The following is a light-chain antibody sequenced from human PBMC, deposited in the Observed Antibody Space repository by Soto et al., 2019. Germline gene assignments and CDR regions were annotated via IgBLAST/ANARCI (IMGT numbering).Light chain of an antibody. CDR3: QSYDSSLSALV. CDR2: TNS. J-gene: IGLJ3*02. V-gene: IGLV1-40*01. Sequence: QSVLTQPPSVSGAPGQGVTISCAGTSSNIGAGYDVHWYQQVPGTAPKLLIYTNSNRPSGVPHRFSGSKSGTSASLAITGLQAADEADYYCQSYDSSLSALVFGGGTKLTVL. CDR1: SSNIGAGYD.